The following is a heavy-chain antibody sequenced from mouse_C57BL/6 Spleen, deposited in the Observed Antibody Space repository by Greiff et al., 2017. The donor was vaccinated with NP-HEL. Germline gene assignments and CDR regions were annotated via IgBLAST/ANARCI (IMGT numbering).Heavy chain of an antibody. V-gene: IGHV1-54*01. D-gene: IGHD2-3*01. CDR1: GYAFTNYL. J-gene: IGHJ2*01. CDR2: INPGSGGT. Sequence: QVQLQQSGAELVRPGTSVKVSCKASGYAFTNYLIEWVKQRPGQGLEWIGVINPGSGGTNYNEKFKGKATLTADKSSSTAYMQLSSLTSEDSAVYFCARGWAAYYFDYWGQGTTLTVSS. CDR3: ARGWAAYYFDY.